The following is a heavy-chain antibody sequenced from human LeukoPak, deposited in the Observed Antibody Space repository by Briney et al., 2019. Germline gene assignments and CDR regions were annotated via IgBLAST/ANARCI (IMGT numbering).Heavy chain of an antibody. V-gene: IGHV4-39*01. J-gene: IGHJ4*02. CDR1: GGSISSSSYY. Sequence: SETLSLTCTVSGGSISSSSYYWGWIRRPPGKGLEWIGSIYYSGSTYYNPSLKSRVTISVDTSKNQFSLKLSSVTAADTAVYYCARHSAQDVLRYFDWLSHFDYWGQGTLVTVSS. CDR3: ARHSAQDVLRYFDWLSHFDY. D-gene: IGHD3-9*01. CDR2: IYYSGST.